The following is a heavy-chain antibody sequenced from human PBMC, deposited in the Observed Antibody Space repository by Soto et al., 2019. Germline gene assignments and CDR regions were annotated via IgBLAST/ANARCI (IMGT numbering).Heavy chain of an antibody. CDR1: GFTFSSYA. J-gene: IGHJ6*02. V-gene: IGHV3-30-3*01. CDR3: ARDSGSGSRARRGYYGMDV. D-gene: IGHD3-10*01. Sequence: GGSLRLSCAASGFTFSSYAMHWVRQAPGKGLEWVAVISYDGSNKYYADSVKGRFTISRDNSKNTLYLQMNSLRAEDTAVYYCARDSGSGSRARRGYYGMDVWGQGTTVTVSS. CDR2: ISYDGSNK.